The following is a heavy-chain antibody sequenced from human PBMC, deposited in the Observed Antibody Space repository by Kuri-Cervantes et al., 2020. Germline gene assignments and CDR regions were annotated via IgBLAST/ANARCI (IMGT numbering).Heavy chain of an antibody. CDR1: GGPISSSSYY. CDR3: ASSSSRGPRQLWFGY. V-gene: IGHV4-39*01. Sequence: SETLSLTCTVSGGPISSSSYYWGWIRQPPGKGLEWIGSIYYSGSTYYNPSLKSRVTISVDTSKNQFSLKLSSVTAADTVVYYCASSSSRGPRQLWFGYWGQGTLVTVSS. J-gene: IGHJ4*02. CDR2: IYYSGST. D-gene: IGHD3-10*01.